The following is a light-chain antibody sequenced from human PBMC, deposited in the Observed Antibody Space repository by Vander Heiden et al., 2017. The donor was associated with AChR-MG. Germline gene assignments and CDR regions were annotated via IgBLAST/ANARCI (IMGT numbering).Light chain of an antibody. Sequence: QSALTQPASVSGSPGQSITISCPGTSSHVGGYNYVSWYQQHPGKAPKLMIYEVSNRPSGVSNRFSGSKSGNTASLTISGLRAEDEADYYCSSYTSSSTLVFGGGTKLTVL. J-gene: IGLJ2*01. CDR1: SSHVGGYNY. CDR2: EVS. CDR3: SSYTSSSTLV. V-gene: IGLV2-14*01.